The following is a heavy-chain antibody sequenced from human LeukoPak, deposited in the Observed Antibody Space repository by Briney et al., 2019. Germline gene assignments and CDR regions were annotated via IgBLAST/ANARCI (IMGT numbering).Heavy chain of an antibody. D-gene: IGHD3-22*01. CDR1: GFTFSSYW. V-gene: IGHV3-74*01. J-gene: IGHJ4*02. Sequence: GGSLRLSCAASGFTFSSYWMHWVRQAPGKGLVWVSRINSDGSSTSYADSVKGRFTISRDNAKNTLHLQMNSLRVEDTAVYYCARGDPSWGVVVISEAHSWGQGPLVTVSS. CDR3: ARGDPSWGVVVISEAHS. CDR2: INSDGSST.